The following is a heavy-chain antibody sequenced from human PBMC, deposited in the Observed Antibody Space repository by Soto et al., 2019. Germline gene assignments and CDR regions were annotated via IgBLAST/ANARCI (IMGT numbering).Heavy chain of an antibody. Sequence: SVKVSCKASGGTFSSYAISWVLQAPGQGLEWMGGIIPIFGTANYAQKFQGRVTITADESTSTAYMELSSLRSEDTAVYYCAREFYTIFGVVTNNFDYWGQGTLVTVSS. CDR2: IIPIFGTA. CDR3: AREFYTIFGVVTNNFDY. CDR1: GGTFSSYA. D-gene: IGHD3-3*01. J-gene: IGHJ4*02. V-gene: IGHV1-69*13.